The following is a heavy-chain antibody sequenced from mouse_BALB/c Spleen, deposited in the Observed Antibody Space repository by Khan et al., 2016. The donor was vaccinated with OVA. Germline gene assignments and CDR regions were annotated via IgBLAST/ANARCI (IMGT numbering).Heavy chain of an antibody. CDR1: GYTFINYW. D-gene: IGHD1-1*01. CDR2: INPSTGYT. V-gene: IGHV1-7*01. J-gene: IGHJ2*01. Sequence: QVQLKESGAELAKPGASVKMSCKASGYTFINYWILWIKQRPGQGLEWIGYINPSTGYTEYNQNFKDKATLTADISSSTAYMQLSSLTSEDSAVYYCARGGLRWDFDYWGQGTTLTVSS. CDR3: ARGGLRWDFDY.